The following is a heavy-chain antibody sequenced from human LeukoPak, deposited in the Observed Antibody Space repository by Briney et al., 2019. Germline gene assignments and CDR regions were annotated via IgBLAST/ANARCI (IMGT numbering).Heavy chain of an antibody. D-gene: IGHD1-26*01. J-gene: IGHJ4*02. V-gene: IGHV3-21*04. CDR2: ISVRSNYI. CDR3: AKAHGELLGFTNY. CDR1: GYTFSSYS. Sequence: GGSLRLSCVASGYTFSSYSINWVRHAPGKGLEWVSSISVRSNYIYYADSVRGRFSISRDDARDSLYLQMNSLRAEDTAVYYCAKAHGELLGFTNYWGQGTLVTVSS.